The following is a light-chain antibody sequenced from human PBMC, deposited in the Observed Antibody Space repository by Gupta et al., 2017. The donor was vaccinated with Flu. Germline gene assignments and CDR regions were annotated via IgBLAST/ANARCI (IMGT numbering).Light chain of an antibody. CDR1: QSFSSY. V-gene: IGKV3-11*01. CDR2: DAS. Sequence: IVLTQSPATLSLSPGERATLSCRASQSFSSYLAWYQQKPGQPPRLLIYDASNRATGIPARFSGSGSGTDFTLTISSLEPEDVAVYYCQQCSNWPVTFGQGTKLEIK. CDR3: QQCSNWPVT. J-gene: IGKJ2*01.